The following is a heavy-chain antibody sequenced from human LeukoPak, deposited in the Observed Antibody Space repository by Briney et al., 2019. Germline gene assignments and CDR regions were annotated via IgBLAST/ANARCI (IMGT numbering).Heavy chain of an antibody. CDR2: INPNSGGT. CDR3: ARGRASPSGYYYDY. Sequence: GASVKVSCKASGYTFTGYYMHWVRQAPGQGLEWMGWINPNSGGTNYAQKFQGRVTMTRGTSLSTAYMELSRLRSDDTAVYYCARGRASPSGYYYDYWGQGTLVTVSS. D-gene: IGHD3-22*01. CDR1: GYTFTGYY. J-gene: IGHJ4*02. V-gene: IGHV1-2*02.